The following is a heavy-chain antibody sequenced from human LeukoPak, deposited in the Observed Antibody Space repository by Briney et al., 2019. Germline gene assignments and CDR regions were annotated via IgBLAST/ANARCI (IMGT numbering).Heavy chain of an antibody. CDR3: ARGDYYGSGSYSIFYGMDV. CDR1: GFTFSSYE. D-gene: IGHD3-10*01. J-gene: IGHJ6*04. Sequence: GGSLRLSCAASGFTFSSYEMNWVRQAPGKGLEGVSYISSSGSTIYYADSVKGRFTISRDNAKNSLYLQMNSLRAEDTAVYYCARGDYYGSGSYSIFYGMDVWGKGTTVTVSS. CDR2: ISSSGSTI. V-gene: IGHV3-48*03.